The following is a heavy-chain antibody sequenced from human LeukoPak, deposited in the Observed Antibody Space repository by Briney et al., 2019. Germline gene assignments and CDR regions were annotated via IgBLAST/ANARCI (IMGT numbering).Heavy chain of an antibody. CDR2: IYYSGST. D-gene: IGHD3-22*01. J-gene: IGHJ3*02. CDR3: ARPLIVGSKGAFDI. CDR1: GGSISDYY. V-gene: IGHV4-59*08. Sequence: SETLSLTCTVSGGSISDYYWSWIRQPPGKGLEWIGYIYYSGSTNYNPSLKSRVTISVDTSKNQFSLKLSSVTAADTAVYYCARPLIVGSKGAFDIWGQGTMVTVSS.